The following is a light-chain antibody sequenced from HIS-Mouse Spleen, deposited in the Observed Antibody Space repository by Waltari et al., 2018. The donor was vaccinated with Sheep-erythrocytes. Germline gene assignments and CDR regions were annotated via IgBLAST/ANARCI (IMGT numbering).Light chain of an antibody. V-gene: IGKV3-11*01. CDR1: QSVSSY. CDR2: AAS. Sequence: EIVLTQSPATLSLSPGERATLSCSASQSVSSYLACYQQKPGQTHSLLIYAASNRATGIPARFSGSGSGTDFTLTISSLEPEDFAVYYCQQRSNWYTFGQGTKLEIK. CDR3: QQRSNWYT. J-gene: IGKJ2*01.